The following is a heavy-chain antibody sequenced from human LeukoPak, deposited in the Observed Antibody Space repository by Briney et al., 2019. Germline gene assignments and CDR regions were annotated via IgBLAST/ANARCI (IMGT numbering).Heavy chain of an antibody. CDR1: GFSFTTYW. J-gene: IGHJ4*02. D-gene: IGHD2-15*01. Sequence: GESLKISCKGSGFSFTTYWIGWVRRMPGKGLEWMGIIYPGDSDTKYSPSFQGQVTISADKSISTAYLQWSSLKASDTAMYYCARRYCSGGSCYSGFDYWGQGTLVTVSS. CDR2: IYPGDSDT. V-gene: IGHV5-51*01. CDR3: ARRYCSGGSCYSGFDY.